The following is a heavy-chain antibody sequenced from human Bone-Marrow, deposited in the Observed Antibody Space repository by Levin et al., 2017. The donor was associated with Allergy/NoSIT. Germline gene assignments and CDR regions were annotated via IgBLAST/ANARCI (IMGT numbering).Heavy chain of an antibody. CDR1: AFTFSNHY. CDR2: ISPDGTDT. D-gene: IGHD2/OR15-2a*01. V-gene: IGHV3-74*01. Sequence: PSETLSLTCAASAFTFSNHYMHWVRQAPGKGMVWVSRISPDGTDTSYADSVKGRFTVSRDNARNTLFLQMSSLRAEDTAVYFCASMPFMSAIDYWGQGTLVTVSS. J-gene: IGHJ4*02. CDR3: ASMPFMSAIDY.